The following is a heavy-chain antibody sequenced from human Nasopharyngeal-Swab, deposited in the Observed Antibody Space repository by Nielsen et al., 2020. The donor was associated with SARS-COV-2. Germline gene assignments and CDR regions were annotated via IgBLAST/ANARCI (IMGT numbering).Heavy chain of an antibody. V-gene: IGHV3-30*18. D-gene: IGHD3-10*01. CDR3: AKAGVRGVITHYYYYMDV. CDR2: ISYDGSNK. Sequence: VRQAPGKGLEWVAVISYDGSNKYYADSVKGRFTISRDNSKNTLYLQMNSLRAEDTAVYYCAKAGVRGVITHYYYYMDVWGKGTTVTVSS. J-gene: IGHJ6*03.